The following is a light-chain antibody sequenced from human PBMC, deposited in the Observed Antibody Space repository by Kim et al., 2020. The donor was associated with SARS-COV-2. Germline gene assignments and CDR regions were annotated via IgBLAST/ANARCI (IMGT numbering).Light chain of an antibody. J-gene: IGLJ2*01. CDR3: QTWDSSTVV. Sequence: SYELTQPPSVSVSPGQTASITCSGDNLGDKFAFWYQQKPSQSPVLVIYQDTKRPSGIPERFSGSNSGNTATLTISGTQAMDEGDFYCQTWDSSTVVFGGGTQLTVL. CDR1: NLGDKF. V-gene: IGLV3-1*01. CDR2: QDT.